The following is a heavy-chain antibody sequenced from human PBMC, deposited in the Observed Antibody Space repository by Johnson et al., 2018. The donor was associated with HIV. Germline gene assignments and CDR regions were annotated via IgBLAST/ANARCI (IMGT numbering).Heavy chain of an antibody. J-gene: IGHJ3*02. CDR3: ARVSDDYGGNPAAWGAFDI. D-gene: IGHD4-23*01. CDR2: ISYDGSDK. V-gene: IGHV3-30*04. CDR1: GFTFSSYA. Sequence: QVQLVESGGGVVQPGRSLRLSCAGSGFTFSSYAFHWVRQAPAKGLEWVAAISYDGSDKYHADSVKGRFTISRDNAKNSLFLQMNSLRAEDTALYYCARVSDDYGGNPAAWGAFDIWGQGTMVTVSS.